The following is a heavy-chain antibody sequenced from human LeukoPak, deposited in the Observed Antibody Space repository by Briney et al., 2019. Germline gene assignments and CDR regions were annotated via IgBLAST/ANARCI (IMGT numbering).Heavy chain of an antibody. CDR2: INHSGST. CDR3: ARGLVAPAAGLYYMDV. D-gene: IGHD2-2*01. J-gene: IGHJ6*03. Sequence: PLETLSLTCAVYGGSFSGYYWSWIRQPPGKGLEWMGEINHSGSTNYNPSLKSRVTISVDTSKNQSSLKLSSVTAADTAVYYCARGLVAPAAGLYYMDVWGKGTTVTVSS. CDR1: GGSFSGYY. V-gene: IGHV4-34*01.